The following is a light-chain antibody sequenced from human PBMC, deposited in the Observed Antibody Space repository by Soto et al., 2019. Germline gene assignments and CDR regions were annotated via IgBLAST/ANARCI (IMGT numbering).Light chain of an antibody. V-gene: IGLV1-40*01. CDR2: GNS. CDR1: SSNIGAGYD. J-gene: IGLJ2*01. Sequence: QSVLTQPPSVSGAPGQRVTISCTGSSSNIGAGYDVHWYQQLPGTAPKLLIYGNSNRPSGVPDRFSGSKSGTSASLAITGLQAEDEADYYCQSYDSGLSVVFGGGTMVTVL. CDR3: QSYDSGLSVV.